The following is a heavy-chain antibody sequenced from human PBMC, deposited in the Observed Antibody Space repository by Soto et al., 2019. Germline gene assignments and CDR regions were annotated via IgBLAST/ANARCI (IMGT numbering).Heavy chain of an antibody. Sequence: GGSLRLSCAASGFTFSSYAMSWVRQAPGKGLEWVSAISGSGGSTYYADSVKGRFTISRDNSKNTLYLQMNSLRAEDTAVYYCAKDLSYCISTSCQPDAFDIWGQGTMVTVSS. CDR3: AKDLSYCISTSCQPDAFDI. D-gene: IGHD2-2*01. V-gene: IGHV3-23*01. J-gene: IGHJ3*02. CDR2: ISGSGGST. CDR1: GFTFSSYA.